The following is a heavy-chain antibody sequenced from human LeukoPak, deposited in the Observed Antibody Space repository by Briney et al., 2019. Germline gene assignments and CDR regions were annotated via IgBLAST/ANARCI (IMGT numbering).Heavy chain of an antibody. CDR1: VYTFTGYY. V-gene: IGHV1-2*02. CDR3: ARDERFCNGDNHYPDLGY. Sequence: ASVKVSCKASVYTFTGYYTFWVRQAPGQGLEWMGWINPNTGATKYAQNFQGRVTLTRDTSIRTTFMELSSLRSDDTAFYYCARDERFCNGDNHYPDLGYWGQGTLVTVSS. CDR2: INPNTGAT. J-gene: IGHJ4*02. D-gene: IGHD2-15*01.